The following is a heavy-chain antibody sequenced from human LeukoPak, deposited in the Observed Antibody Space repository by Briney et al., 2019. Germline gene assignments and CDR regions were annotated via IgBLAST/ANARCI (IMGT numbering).Heavy chain of an antibody. D-gene: IGHD2-2*01. CDR2: ISAYNGNT. J-gene: IGHJ5*02. V-gene: IGHV1-18*01. Sequence: ASVKVSCKASGYTFTSYGISCVRQAPGQGLEWMGWISAYNGNTNYAQKLQGRVTMTTDTSTSTAHMELRSLRSDDTAVYYCARDLMTVPAARIDNWFDPWGQGTLVTVS. CDR3: ARDLMTVPAARIDNWFDP. CDR1: GYTFTSYG.